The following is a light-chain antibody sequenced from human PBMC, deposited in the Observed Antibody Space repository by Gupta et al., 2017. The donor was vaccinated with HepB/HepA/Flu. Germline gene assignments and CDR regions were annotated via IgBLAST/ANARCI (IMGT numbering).Light chain of an antibody. J-gene: IGKJ2*01. CDR2: GAS. V-gene: IGKV1-17*01. CDR1: QDIRNG. Sequence: DIQMTQSPPSLSASVGDRVTITCRASQDIRNGLGWYQQQPGKAPKRLIYGASTVDSGVPSRFSGSGSGTEFILTISGRQPEDFATYYCQPQSYSPSPFGQGTKVDIK. CDR3: QPQSYSPSP.